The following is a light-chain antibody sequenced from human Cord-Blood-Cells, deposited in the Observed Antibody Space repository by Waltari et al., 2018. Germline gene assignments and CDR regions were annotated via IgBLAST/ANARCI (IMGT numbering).Light chain of an antibody. CDR3: SSYAGSNNFDV. Sequence: QSALTQPPSASGSPGQSVTISCTGTSSDVGGYNYVSWYQQHPGNAPKLMIYEVSKRPAGVPVRFSGSKSGNTAALTVSGLQAEDEADYYCSSYAGSNNFDVFGTGTKVTVL. J-gene: IGLJ1*01. CDR1: SSDVGGYNY. CDR2: EVS. V-gene: IGLV2-8*01.